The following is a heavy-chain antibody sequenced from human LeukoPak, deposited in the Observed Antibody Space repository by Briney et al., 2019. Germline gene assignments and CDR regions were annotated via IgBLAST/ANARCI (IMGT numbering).Heavy chain of an antibody. J-gene: IGHJ4*02. CDR1: GGSISGSSYY. Sequence: SETLSLTCTVSGGSISGSSYYWGWSRQPPGEGLEWLGSISSSGSTYYNPSLKSRLTISVDTSKNQFSLKLSSVTAADTAVYYCARRMVAATPGHYWGQGTLVTTSS. V-gene: IGHV4-39*01. CDR2: ISSSGST. CDR3: ARRMVAATPGHY. D-gene: IGHD2-15*01.